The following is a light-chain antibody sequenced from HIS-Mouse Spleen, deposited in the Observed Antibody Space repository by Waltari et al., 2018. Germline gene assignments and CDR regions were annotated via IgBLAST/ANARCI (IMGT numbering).Light chain of an antibody. J-gene: IGLJ2*01. Sequence: QSVLTQPPSASGTPGQRVTIPCSGSSSNIGSNTVTWYQPLPGTAPKLLIYSNNQRPSGVPDRFSGSKSGTSASLAISGLQSEDEADYYCAAWDDSLNGVVFGGGTKLTVL. V-gene: IGLV1-44*01. CDR2: SNN. CDR1: SSNIGSNT. CDR3: AAWDDSLNGVV.